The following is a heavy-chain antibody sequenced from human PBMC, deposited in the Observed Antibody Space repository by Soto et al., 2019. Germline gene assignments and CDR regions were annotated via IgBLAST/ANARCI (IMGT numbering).Heavy chain of an antibody. CDR3: GAIAARGFYWFDP. V-gene: IGHV4-39*01. J-gene: IGHJ5*02. Sequence: SLTCTVSGGSISSSSYYWGWIRQPPGKGLEWIGSIYYSGSTYYNPSLKSRVTISVDTSKNQFSLKLSSVTAADTAVYYCGAIAARGFYWFDPWGQGTLVTVSS. CDR1: GGSISSSSYY. D-gene: IGHD6-6*01. CDR2: IYYSGST.